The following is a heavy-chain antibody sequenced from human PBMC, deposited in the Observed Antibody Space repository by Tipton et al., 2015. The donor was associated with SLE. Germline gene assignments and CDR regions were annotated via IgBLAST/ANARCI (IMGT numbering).Heavy chain of an antibody. CDR2: IYYSGST. CDR1: GGSISSYY. D-gene: IGHD1-14*01. CDR3: ARDLRSGGYYYYYYMDV. Sequence: LRLSCTVSGGSISSYYWSWIRQPPGKGLEWIGYIYYSGSTNYNPSLKSRVTMSVDTSKNQFSLKLSSVTAADTAVYYCARDLRSGGYYYYYYMDVWGKGTTVTVSS. V-gene: IGHV4-59*01. J-gene: IGHJ6*03.